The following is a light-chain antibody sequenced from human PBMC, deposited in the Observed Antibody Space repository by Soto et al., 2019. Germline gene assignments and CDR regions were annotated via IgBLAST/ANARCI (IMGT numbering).Light chain of an antibody. Sequence: DIQLTQSPSLLSASVGDRVTITCRASQDISDYLAWYQQKPGKAPKVVIYAASTLPTGVPARFSDSGSGTEFSLTINSLQPEDFATYYCRQFNSFPNTFGQGT. CDR3: RQFNSFPNT. V-gene: IGKV1-9*01. CDR1: QDISDY. J-gene: IGKJ2*01. CDR2: AAS.